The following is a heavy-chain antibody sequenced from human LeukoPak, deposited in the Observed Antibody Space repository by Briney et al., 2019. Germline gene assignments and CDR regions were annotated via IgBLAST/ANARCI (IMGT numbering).Heavy chain of an antibody. Sequence: GGSLRLSCAASGFSFSNYWMTCVRQAPGKGLEWVANIKQDASEKYYVDSVKGRFTISRDNAQNSFYLQMNSLRAEDTAVYSCPRDRGSTGYDLYDDWGQGTLVTVSS. J-gene: IGHJ4*02. V-gene: IGHV3-7*01. D-gene: IGHD5-12*01. CDR2: IKQDASEK. CDR3: PRDRGSTGYDLYDD. CDR1: GFSFSNYW.